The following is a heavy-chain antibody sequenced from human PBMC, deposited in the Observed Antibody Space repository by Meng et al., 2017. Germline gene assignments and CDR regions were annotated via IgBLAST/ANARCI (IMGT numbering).Heavy chain of an antibody. CDR1: GFTFSDYY. Sequence: GESLKISCAASGFTFSDYYMSWIRQAPGKGLEWVSYISSSGSTIYYADSVKGRFTISRDNSKNTLYLQMNSLRAEDTAVYYCARESRDGYNSYWGQGTLVTVSS. CDR3: ARESRDGYNSY. D-gene: IGHD5-24*01. CDR2: ISSSGSTI. J-gene: IGHJ4*02. V-gene: IGHV3-11*04.